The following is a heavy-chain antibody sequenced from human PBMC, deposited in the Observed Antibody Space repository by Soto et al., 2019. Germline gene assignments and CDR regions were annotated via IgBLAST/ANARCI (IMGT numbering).Heavy chain of an antibody. V-gene: IGHV4-34*01. CDR1: GGSLTGYY. CDR2: INHSGST. CDR3: ARGGAPNWFGP. Sequence: ASETLSLTCAVYGGSLTGYYWNWIRQPPGRGLEWIGEINHSGSTNYIPSLKSRVTISVDTSKNQFSLKLSSVTAADTAVYYCARGGAPNWFGPWGQGTLVTVSS. J-gene: IGHJ5*02. D-gene: IGHD1-26*01.